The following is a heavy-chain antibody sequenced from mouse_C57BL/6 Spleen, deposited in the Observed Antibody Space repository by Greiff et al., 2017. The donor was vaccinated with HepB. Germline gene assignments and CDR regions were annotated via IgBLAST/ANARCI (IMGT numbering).Heavy chain of an antibody. CDR2: LNPSSGDT. CDR3: ARAEEIYYDYDGSFDV. CDR1: GYTFTSYW. V-gene: IGHV1-7*01. D-gene: IGHD2-4*01. J-gene: IGHJ1*03. Sequence: VKLMESGAELAKPGASVKLSCKASGYTFTSYWMHWVKQRPGQGLEWIGYLNPSSGDTKYNQKFKDKATLTADKSSSPAYMQLSSLTYEDSAVYYCARAEEIYYDYDGSFDVWGTGTTVTVSS.